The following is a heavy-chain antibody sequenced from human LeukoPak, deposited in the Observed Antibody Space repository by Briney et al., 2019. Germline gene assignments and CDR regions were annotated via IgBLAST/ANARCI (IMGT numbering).Heavy chain of an antibody. CDR2: ISAYNGNT. V-gene: IGHV1-18*01. Sequence: GASVKVSCKASGYTFTSYGISWVRQAPGQGLEWMGWISAYNGNTNYAQKLQGRVTMTRDTSTSTVYMELSSLRSEDTAVYYCARSDSYSGSYIHWGQGTLVTVSS. CDR1: GYTFTSYG. J-gene: IGHJ4*02. D-gene: IGHD1-26*01. CDR3: ARSDSYSGSYIH.